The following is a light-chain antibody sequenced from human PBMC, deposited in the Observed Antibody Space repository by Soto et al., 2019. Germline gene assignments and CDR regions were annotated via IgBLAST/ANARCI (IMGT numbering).Light chain of an antibody. Sequence: IHITHSPSTLSKSVGDRVTIACRASQSISDWLAWYQQKPGKAPKVLIYDASTLESGVPSRFSGSGSGTEFTLTISSLQTDDFATYYCQQYNSYSLTFGGGTRVDI. J-gene: IGKJ4*01. V-gene: IGKV1-5*01. CDR2: DAS. CDR3: QQYNSYSLT. CDR1: QSISDW.